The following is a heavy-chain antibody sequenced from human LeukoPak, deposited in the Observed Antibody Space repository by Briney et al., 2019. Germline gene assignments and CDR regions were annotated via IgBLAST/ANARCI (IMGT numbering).Heavy chain of an antibody. CDR3: ARGLIAAAGFDY. J-gene: IGHJ4*02. V-gene: IGHV3-48*03. CDR2: ISSSGSTI. Sequence: GGSLRLSCAASGFTFSSYEMNWVRQAPGKGLEWVSYISSSGSTIYYADSVKGRFTISRDDAKNSLYLQMNSLRAEDTAAYYCARGLIAAAGFDYWGQGTLVTVSS. CDR1: GFTFSSYE. D-gene: IGHD6-13*01.